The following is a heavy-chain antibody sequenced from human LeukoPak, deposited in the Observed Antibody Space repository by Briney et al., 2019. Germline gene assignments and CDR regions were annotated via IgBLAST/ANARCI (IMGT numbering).Heavy chain of an antibody. CDR3: ARHAYCSGGSCLLPADY. CDR1: GGSISSSSYY. Sequence: PSETLSLTCTVSGGSISSSSYYWGWIRQPPGKGLEWIGSIYYSGSTYYNPSLKSRVTISVDTSKNQFPLKLSSVTAADTAAYYCARHAYCSGGSCLLPADYWGQGTLVTVSS. J-gene: IGHJ4*02. V-gene: IGHV4-39*01. D-gene: IGHD2-15*01. CDR2: IYYSGST.